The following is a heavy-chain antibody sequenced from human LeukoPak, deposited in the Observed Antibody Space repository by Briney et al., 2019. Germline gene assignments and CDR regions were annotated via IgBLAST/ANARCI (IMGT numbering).Heavy chain of an antibody. V-gene: IGHV4-39*07. J-gene: IGHJ4*02. CDR2: IYYSGST. CDR1: GGSISSSSSY. Sequence: PSETLSLTCTVSGGSISSSSSYWGWIRQPPGKGLEWIGSIYYSGSTYYNPSLKSRVTISVDTSKNQFSLKLSSVTAADTAVYYCARDRADYYGSGSYQRPGDYWGQGTLVTVSS. CDR3: ARDRADYYGSGSYQRPGDY. D-gene: IGHD3-10*01.